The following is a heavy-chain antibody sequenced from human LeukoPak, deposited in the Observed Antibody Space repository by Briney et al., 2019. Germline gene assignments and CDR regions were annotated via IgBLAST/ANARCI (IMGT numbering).Heavy chain of an antibody. D-gene: IGHD3-9*01. CDR2: IWYDGRSK. J-gene: IGHJ5*02. CDR3: ARGLRYFDWSQNWFDP. Sequence: GGSLRLSCTASGFTFSSYWMSWVRQAPGKGLEWVAVIWYDGRSKYYADSVKGRFTISRDNSKNTLHMEMNSLRAEDTAVYYCARGLRYFDWSQNWFDPWGQGTLVTVSS. CDR1: GFTFSSYW. V-gene: IGHV3-33*08.